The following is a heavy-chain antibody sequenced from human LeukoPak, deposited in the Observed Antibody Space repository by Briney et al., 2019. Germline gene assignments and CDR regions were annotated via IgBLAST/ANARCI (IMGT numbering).Heavy chain of an antibody. D-gene: IGHD1-26*01. CDR2: INPSGGST. CDR1: GYTFTSYY. V-gene: IGHV1-46*01. J-gene: IGHJ4*02. CDR3: AREFSGSYAHDY. Sequence: VASVKVSCKASGYTFTSYYMHWVRQAPGQGLERMGIINPSGGSTSYAQKFQGRVTMTRDMSTSTVYMELSSLRSEDTAVYYCAREFSGSYAHDYWGQGTLVTVSS.